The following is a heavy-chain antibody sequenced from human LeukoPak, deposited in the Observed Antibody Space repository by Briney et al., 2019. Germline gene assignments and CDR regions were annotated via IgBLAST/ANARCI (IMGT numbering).Heavy chain of an antibody. V-gene: IGHV3-23*01. CDR1: GFTFSSYA. D-gene: IGHD2-2*02. Sequence: PGGSLRLSCAASGFTFSSYAMSWLRQAPGKGLEWVSAISGSGGSTYYADSVKGRFTISRDNSKNTLYLQTNSLRAEDTAVYYCARSMVTIPIPGGYWGQGTLVTVSS. CDR3: ARSMVTIPIPGGY. J-gene: IGHJ4*02. CDR2: ISGSGGST.